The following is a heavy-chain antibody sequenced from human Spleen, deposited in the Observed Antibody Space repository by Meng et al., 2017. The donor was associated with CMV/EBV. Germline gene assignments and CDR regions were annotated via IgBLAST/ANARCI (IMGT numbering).Heavy chain of an antibody. V-gene: IGHV4-34*01. Sequence: SETLSLTCAVYGGSFSGYYWSWIRQPPGKGLEWIGEINHSGSTNYNPSLKSRVTISVDTAKNQFSLKLSSVTAADTAVYSCARGRKEATYYFDYWGQGTLVTVSS. D-gene: IGHD1-26*01. CDR3: ARGRKEATYYFDY. CDR2: INHSGST. J-gene: IGHJ4*02. CDR1: GGSFSGYY.